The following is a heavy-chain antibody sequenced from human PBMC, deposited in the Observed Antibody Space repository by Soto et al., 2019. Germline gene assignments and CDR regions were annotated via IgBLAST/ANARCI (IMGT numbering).Heavy chain of an antibody. CDR2: ISAYNGNT. Sequence: GVSVKVCCKASGDTFTSYGISWVRQAPGQGLEWMGWISAYNGNTNYAQKLQGRVTMTTDTSTSTAYMELRSLRSDDTAVYYCARDYGVAAAGRSGYWGQGTLVTVSS. CDR1: GDTFTSYG. D-gene: IGHD6-13*01. V-gene: IGHV1-18*01. J-gene: IGHJ4*02. CDR3: ARDYGVAAAGRSGY.